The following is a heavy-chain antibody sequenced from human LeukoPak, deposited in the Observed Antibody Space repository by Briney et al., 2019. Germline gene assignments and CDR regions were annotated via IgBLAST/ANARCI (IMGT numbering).Heavy chain of an antibody. D-gene: IGHD3-10*02. V-gene: IGHV3-7*01. CDR3: AELGITMIGGV. Sequence: PGGSLRLSCAAYGFTFSNYCMNWVRQAPGKGLEWVANIKADGSEKYYVDSVKGRFTISRDNAKNSLYLQMNSLRAEDTAVYYCAELGITMIGGVWGKGTTVTISS. CDR1: GFTFSNYC. CDR2: IKADGSEK. J-gene: IGHJ6*04.